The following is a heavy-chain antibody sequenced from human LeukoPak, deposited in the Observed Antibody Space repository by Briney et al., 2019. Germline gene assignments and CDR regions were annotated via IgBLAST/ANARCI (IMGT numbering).Heavy chain of an antibody. Sequence: TGGSLRLSCAASGFTVSSNYMSWVRQAPGKGLEWVSSTSSSSTYMFYADSVKGRFTISRDNAKNSLYLQMDSLRAEDTAVYYCAKDRGSSWYTVPDAFDVWGQGTMVTVSS. CDR1: GFTVSSNY. D-gene: IGHD6-13*01. V-gene: IGHV3-21*01. CDR2: TSSSSTYM. J-gene: IGHJ3*01. CDR3: AKDRGSSWYTVPDAFDV.